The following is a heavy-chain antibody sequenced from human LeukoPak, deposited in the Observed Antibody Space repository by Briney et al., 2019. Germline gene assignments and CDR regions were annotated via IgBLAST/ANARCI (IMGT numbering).Heavy chain of an antibody. Sequence: GGSLRLSCAASGFTLSSYSMNGVRQARGKGLEWVSSISSSSSYIYYAASVKGRFTIPRDNAKNSVYLQMNRLRAEDTAVYYCARDPVGAKAAWFDYWGQGTLVTVSS. CDR2: ISSSSSYI. CDR1: GFTLSSYS. J-gene: IGHJ4*02. CDR3: ARDPVGAKAAWFDY. V-gene: IGHV3-21*01. D-gene: IGHD1-26*01.